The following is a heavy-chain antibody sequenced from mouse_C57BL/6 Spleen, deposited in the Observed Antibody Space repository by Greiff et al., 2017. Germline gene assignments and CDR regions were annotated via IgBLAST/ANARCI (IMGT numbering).Heavy chain of an antibody. V-gene: IGHV5-16*01. CDR2: INYDGSST. Sequence: EVMLVESEGGLVQPGSSMKLSCTASGFTFSDYYMAWVRQVPEKGLEWVANINYDGSSTYYLDPLKSRFIISRDNAKNILYLQMSSLKSEDTATYYCARGAGSCDFDVWGTGTTVTVAS. CDR1: GFTFSDYY. CDR3: ARGAGSCDFDV. J-gene: IGHJ1*03.